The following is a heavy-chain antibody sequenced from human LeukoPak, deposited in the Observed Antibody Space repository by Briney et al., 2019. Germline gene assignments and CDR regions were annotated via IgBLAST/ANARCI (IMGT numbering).Heavy chain of an antibody. Sequence: ASVKVSCKTSGYTFTNHGISWVRQAPGQGLEWMGWISGYNGNTNYVQKFRGRFTMTTDTSTSTAYLHLRSLSSDDTALYYCARDLSLGRHDDGEPFDSWGQGTLVTVSS. D-gene: IGHD4-17*01. CDR1: GYTFTNHG. J-gene: IGHJ4*02. CDR2: ISGYNGNT. CDR3: ARDLSLGRHDDGEPFDS. V-gene: IGHV1-18*01.